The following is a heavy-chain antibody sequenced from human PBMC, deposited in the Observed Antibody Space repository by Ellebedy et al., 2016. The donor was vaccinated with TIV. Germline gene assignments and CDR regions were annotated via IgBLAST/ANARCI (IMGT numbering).Heavy chain of an antibody. CDR1: GFTFSSYW. J-gene: IGHJ4*02. V-gene: IGHV3-7*03. D-gene: IGHD6-19*01. CDR3: ARGTQSSSWLLDY. CDR2: IKEDGSEK. Sequence: GESLKISCAASGFTFSSYWMNWVRQAPGKGLEWVANIKEDGSEKNYVDSVKGRFTISRDNAKNSLFLQIHSLRAEDTAVYYCARGTQSSSWLLDYWGQGTLVTVSS.